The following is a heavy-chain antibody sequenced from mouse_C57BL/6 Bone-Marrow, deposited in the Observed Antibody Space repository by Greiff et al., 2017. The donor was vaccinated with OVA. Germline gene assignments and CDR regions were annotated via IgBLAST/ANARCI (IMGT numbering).Heavy chain of an antibody. Sequence: EVQLQQSGPELVKPGASVKMSCKASGYTFTDYNMHWVKQSHGKSLEWIGYINPNNGGTSYNQKFKGKATLTVNKSSSTAYMELRSLTSEAAAVYYCAREGDYDEWDYWGQGTTLTVSS. J-gene: IGHJ2*01. CDR3: AREGDYDEWDY. CDR1: GYTFTDYN. CDR2: INPNNGGT. V-gene: IGHV1-22*01. D-gene: IGHD2-4*01.